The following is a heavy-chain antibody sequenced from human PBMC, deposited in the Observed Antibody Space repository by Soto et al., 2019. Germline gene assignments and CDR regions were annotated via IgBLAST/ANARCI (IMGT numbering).Heavy chain of an antibody. V-gene: IGHV3-23*01. CDR3: AKRFTLFGEVKLSPDFDY. J-gene: IGHJ4*02. Sequence: EVQLLESGGGLVQPEGSLRLSCAASGFTFSSHAMSWVRQAPGKGLEWVSAISYSRTTTYYAESVKGRFTISRDNSKNTLYLQMNSLRVEDTAIYYCAKRFTLFGEVKLSPDFDYWGQGTLVTVSS. CDR1: GFTFSSHA. D-gene: IGHD3-3*01. CDR2: ISYSRTTT.